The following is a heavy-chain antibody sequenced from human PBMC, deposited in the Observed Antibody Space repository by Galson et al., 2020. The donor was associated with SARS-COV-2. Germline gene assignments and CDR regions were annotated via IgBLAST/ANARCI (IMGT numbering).Heavy chain of an antibody. CDR1: GYSISSGYY. CDR3: ARVAYGFWRGYRYYFDY. CDR2: IYHSGST. Sequence: SETLSLTCTVSGYSISSGYYWGWIRQPPGKGLEWIGSIYHSGSTYYNPSLKSRVTISVDTSKNQFSLKLSSVTAADTAVYYCARVAYGFWRGYRYYFDYWGQGTLVTVSS. J-gene: IGHJ4*02. D-gene: IGHD3-3*01. V-gene: IGHV4-38-2*02.